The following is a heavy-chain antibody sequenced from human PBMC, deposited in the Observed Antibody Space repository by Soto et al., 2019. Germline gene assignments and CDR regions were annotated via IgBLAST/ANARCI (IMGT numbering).Heavy chain of an antibody. CDR1: GFTFSDYY. D-gene: IGHD3-3*01. Sequence: QVQLVESGGGLVKPGGSLRLSCAASGFTFSDYYMSWIRQAPGKGLEWGSYISSSGSTIYYADSVKGRFTISRDNAKNSLYLQMNSLRAEDTAVYYCARDETSFTIPLYYYYYMDVWGKGTTVTVSS. J-gene: IGHJ6*03. CDR3: ARDETSFTIPLYYYYYMDV. V-gene: IGHV3-11*01. CDR2: ISSSGSTI.